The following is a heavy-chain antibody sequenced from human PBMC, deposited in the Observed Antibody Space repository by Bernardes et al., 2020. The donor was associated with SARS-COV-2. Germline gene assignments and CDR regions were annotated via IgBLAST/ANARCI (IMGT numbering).Heavy chain of an antibody. CDR1: GASIRSGGDY. V-gene: IGHV4-31*03. D-gene: IGHD5-18*01. J-gene: IGHJ5*02. Sequence: SETLSLTCSVSGASIRSGGDYWTWIRQHPGTGLEWIGYIYYSGNTHYNPSLKSRATISVDTSENQFSLKLSSVTAADTAVYYCARGTWIELWLGGNWFDPWGQGRLVTVSS. CDR3: ARGTWIELWLGGNWFDP. CDR2: IYYSGNT.